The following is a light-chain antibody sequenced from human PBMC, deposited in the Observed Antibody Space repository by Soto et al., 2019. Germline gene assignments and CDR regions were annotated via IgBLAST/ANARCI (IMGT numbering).Light chain of an antibody. CDR1: QSISSN. Sequence: EIVMTQSPATLSVSPGERATLSCRASQSISSNLAWYQQKPGQAPRLLMFRTSSRATGFPARFSGSGSGTELNLTISSVQSEDFGFYYCQKYNNWPRATFGGGTKVEIK. CDR2: RTS. J-gene: IGKJ4*01. V-gene: IGKV3-15*01. CDR3: QKYNNWPRAT.